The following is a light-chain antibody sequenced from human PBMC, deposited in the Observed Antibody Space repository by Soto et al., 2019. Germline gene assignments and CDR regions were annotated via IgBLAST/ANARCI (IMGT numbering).Light chain of an antibody. V-gene: IGLV2-8*01. CDR2: EVN. CDR3: SSYAGSSNV. Sequence: QSALAQPPSASGSPGQSVAISRTGTSSDVGGYNYVSWYQQHPGKAPKLMIYEVNKRPSGVPDRFSGSKSGNTASLTVSGLQAEDEADYYCSSYAGSSNVFGPGTKVTVL. CDR1: SSDVGGYNY. J-gene: IGLJ1*01.